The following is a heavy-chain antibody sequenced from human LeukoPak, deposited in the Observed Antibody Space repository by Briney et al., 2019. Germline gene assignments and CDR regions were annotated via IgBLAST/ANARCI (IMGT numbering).Heavy chain of an antibody. Sequence: ASVKVSRKASGYTFTSYDINWVRQATGQGLEWMGWMNPNSGNTGYAQKFQGRVTMTRNTSISTAYMELSSLRSEDTAVYYCARDKNENRYYYYGMDVWGQGTTVTVSS. CDR2: MNPNSGNT. D-gene: IGHD1-1*01. CDR1: GYTFTSYD. J-gene: IGHJ6*02. CDR3: ARDKNENRYYYYGMDV. V-gene: IGHV1-8*01.